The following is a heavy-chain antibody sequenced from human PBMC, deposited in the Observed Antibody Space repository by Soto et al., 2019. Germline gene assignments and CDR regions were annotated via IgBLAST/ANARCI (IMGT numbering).Heavy chain of an antibody. V-gene: IGHV1-69*12. CDR3: ARVRVRFLEWLGSEG. J-gene: IGHJ4*02. CDR2: IIPIFGTA. CDR1: GGTFSSYA. D-gene: IGHD3-3*01. Sequence: QVQLVQSGAAVKKPGSSVKVSCKASGGTFSSYAISWVRQAPGQGLEWMGGIIPIFGTANYAQKFQGRVTITADESTSTAYMELSSLRSEDTAVYYGARVRVRFLEWLGSEGWGQGTLVTVSS.